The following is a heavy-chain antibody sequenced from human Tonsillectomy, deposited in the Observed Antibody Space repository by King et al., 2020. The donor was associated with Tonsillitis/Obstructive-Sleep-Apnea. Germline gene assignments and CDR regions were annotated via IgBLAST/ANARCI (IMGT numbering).Heavy chain of an antibody. CDR2: GDPTNGNT. CDR3: AREKPGTCWFDP. CDR1: GYTLTRDF. V-gene: IGHV1-46*01. D-gene: IGHD1-7*01. J-gene: IGHJ5*02. Sequence: QLVQSGAEVQKPGASVKGYCKASGYTLTRDFFHWVRQAPGQRLEWMGMGDPTNGNTNYAQKFQGRVTMTRDASTSTVYMELSGLRSEDTAVYYCAREKPGTCWFDPWGQGTLVTVSS.